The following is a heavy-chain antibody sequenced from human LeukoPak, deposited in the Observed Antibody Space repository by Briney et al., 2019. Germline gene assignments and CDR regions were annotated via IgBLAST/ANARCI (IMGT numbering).Heavy chain of an antibody. J-gene: IGHJ5*02. D-gene: IGHD2-15*01. V-gene: IGHV1-69*13. CDR2: IIPIFGTA. CDR1: GGTFSSYA. Sequence: SVKVSCKASGGTFSSYAIGWVRQAPGQGLEWMGGIIPIFGTANYAQKFQGRVTITADESTSTAYMELSSLRSEDTAVYYCARVALTCSGGSCSPYNWFDPWGQGTLVTVSS. CDR3: ARVALTCSGGSCSPYNWFDP.